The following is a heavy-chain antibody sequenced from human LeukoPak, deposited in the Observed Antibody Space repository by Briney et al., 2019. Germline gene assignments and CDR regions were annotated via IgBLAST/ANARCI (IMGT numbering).Heavy chain of an antibody. V-gene: IGHV1-69*05. J-gene: IGHJ5*02. CDR2: IIPIFGTA. CDR1: GGTFSSYA. D-gene: IGHD2-21*01. CDR3: ARSPFHPKHGWFDP. Sequence: LVKVSCKASGGTFSSYAISWVQQAPGQGLEWMGRIIPIFGTANYAQKFQGRVTITTDESTSTAYMELSSLRSEDTAVYSCARSPFHPKHGWFDPWGQGTLVTVSS.